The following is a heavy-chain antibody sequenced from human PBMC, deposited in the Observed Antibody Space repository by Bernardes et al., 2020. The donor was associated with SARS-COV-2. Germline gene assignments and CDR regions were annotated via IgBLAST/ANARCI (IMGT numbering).Heavy chain of an antibody. J-gene: IGHJ4*02. Sequence: SETLSLTCTVSGGSINNYYWSWIRQPPGKGLEWIGDIYYNGNTDHNPSLKSRVTISVDTSKSQFSLKLTSVTAADTAVYYCARGSGYSSSSFDYWGQGTLVTVSS. V-gene: IGHV4-59*01. CDR3: ARGSGYSSSSFDY. D-gene: IGHD6-6*01. CDR2: IYYNGNT. CDR1: GGSINNYY.